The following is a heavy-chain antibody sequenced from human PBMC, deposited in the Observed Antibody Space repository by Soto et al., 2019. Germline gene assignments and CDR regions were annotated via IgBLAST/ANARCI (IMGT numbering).Heavy chain of an antibody. D-gene: IGHD3-22*01. CDR1: GGSVSNASFY. CDR3: VRVLDSSWYADL. J-gene: IGHJ2*01. V-gene: IGHV4-61*03. Sequence: QVQLQESGPGLVKPSETLSLTCSVSGGSVSNASFYWTWIRQAPGTGLEYIGYIFYTGVTNCNPSLSSRVTISLDTSKNHFSLKLNSMTAADTAVYYCVRVLDSSWYADLWGRGTLVTVSS. CDR2: IFYTGVT.